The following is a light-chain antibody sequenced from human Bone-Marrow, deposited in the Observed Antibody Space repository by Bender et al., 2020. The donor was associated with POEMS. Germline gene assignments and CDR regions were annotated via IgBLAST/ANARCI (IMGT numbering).Light chain of an antibody. CDR2: DVT. V-gene: IGLV2-23*02. J-gene: IGLJ2*01. CDR1: SSDVGNYNL. CDR3: CSYAGGITHVL. Sequence: QSALTQSASVSGSPGQSITISCTGTSSDVGNYNLVSWYQQYPGKAPQLLIYDVTKRPSGISSRFSGSKSGNTASLTISGLQAEDEADYYCCSYAGGITHVLFGGGTKLTVL.